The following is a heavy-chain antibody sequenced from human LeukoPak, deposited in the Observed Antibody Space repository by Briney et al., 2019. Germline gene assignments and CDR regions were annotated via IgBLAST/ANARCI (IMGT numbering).Heavy chain of an antibody. D-gene: IGHD6-13*01. J-gene: IGHJ4*02. CDR1: GYTFTSYG. Sequence: ASVKVSCKASGYTFTSYGISWVRQAPGQGLEWMGWISAYNGNTNYAQKLQGRVTMTTDTSTSTAYMELRSLRSDDTAVYYCARSPLDQQQLVLWADYWGQGTLVTVSS. CDR2: ISAYNGNT. V-gene: IGHV1-18*01. CDR3: ARSPLDQQQLVLWADY.